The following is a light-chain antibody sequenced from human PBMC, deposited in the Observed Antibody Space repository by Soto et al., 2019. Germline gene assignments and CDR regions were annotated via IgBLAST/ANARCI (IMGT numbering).Light chain of an antibody. CDR1: QSVSSSY. CDR3: QQYGSSSYT. V-gene: IGKV3-20*01. Sequence: EIVLTQSPGTLSLSTGERATLSCRASQSVSSSYLAWYQQKPDQAPRLLIYGASSWATGIPDRFSGSGSGTYFTLTSSRLEPEDFAVYYCQQYGSSSYTFVQGTKLEIK. J-gene: IGKJ2*01. CDR2: GAS.